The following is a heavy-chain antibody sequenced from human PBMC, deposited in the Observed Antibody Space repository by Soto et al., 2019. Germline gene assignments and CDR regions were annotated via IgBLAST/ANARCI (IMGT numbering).Heavy chain of an antibody. CDR3: EREVVPKYYFDY. CDR1: GFTFSSYG. Sequence: GGSLRLSCAASGFTFSSYGMHWVRQAPGKGLEWVAVIWYDGSNKYYADSVKGRFTISRDNSKNTLYLQMNSLRAEDTAVYYCEREVVPKYYFDYWGQGTLVTVSS. CDR2: IWYDGSNK. J-gene: IGHJ4*02. D-gene: IGHD2-2*01. V-gene: IGHV3-33*01.